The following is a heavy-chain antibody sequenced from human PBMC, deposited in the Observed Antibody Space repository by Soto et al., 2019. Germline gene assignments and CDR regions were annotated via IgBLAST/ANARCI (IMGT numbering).Heavy chain of an antibody. J-gene: IGHJ4*02. CDR2: ISGRGGRI. D-gene: IGHD6-6*01. CDR1: GFTLSNYA. CDR3: GRTDGVEGQLVDS. Sequence: EVQLLESGGGLVQPGGSLRLSCAASGFTLSNYAMRWVRQAPGKGLEWVSTISGRGGRIYYADYVKGRFTISRDNSKNTLYLPMGSLRAEDTAVYYCGRTDGVEGQLVDSWGQGTLVTVSS. V-gene: IGHV3-23*01.